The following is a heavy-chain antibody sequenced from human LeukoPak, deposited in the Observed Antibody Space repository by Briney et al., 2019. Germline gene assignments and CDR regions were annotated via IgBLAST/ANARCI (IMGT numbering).Heavy chain of an antibody. Sequence: PSQTLSLTCTVSGGSISSGDYYWSWIRQPPEKGLEWIGYIYYSGSTYYNPSLKSRVTISVDTSKNQFSLKLSSVTAADTAVYYCAGDTVATTPRDDAFDIWGQGTMVTVSS. CDR2: IYYSGST. D-gene: IGHD5-12*01. J-gene: IGHJ3*02. CDR1: GGSISSGDYY. V-gene: IGHV4-30-4*01. CDR3: AGDTVATTPRDDAFDI.